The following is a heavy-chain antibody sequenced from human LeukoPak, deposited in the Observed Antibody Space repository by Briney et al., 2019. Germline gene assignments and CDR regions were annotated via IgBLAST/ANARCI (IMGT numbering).Heavy chain of an antibody. V-gene: IGHV1-8*01. Sequence: ASVKVSCMPSGYTFTSYDINWVRQATGQGLEWMGGMNPNSGNTGYAQKFQGRVTMTRNTSTSTAYMELSSLRSEDTAVYYCARATVTGYCSGGSCYHLDYWGQGALVTVSS. J-gene: IGHJ4*02. CDR2: MNPNSGNT. CDR1: GYTFTSYD. CDR3: ARATVTGYCSGGSCYHLDY. D-gene: IGHD2-15*01.